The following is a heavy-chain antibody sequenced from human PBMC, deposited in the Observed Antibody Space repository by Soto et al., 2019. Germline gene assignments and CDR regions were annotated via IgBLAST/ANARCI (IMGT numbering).Heavy chain of an antibody. CDR3: AKAGCSGGTCYLYYFDY. J-gene: IGHJ4*02. D-gene: IGHD2-15*01. CDR2: ISGRGGNT. CDR1: GFTFSNYA. Sequence: EMQLLESGGGLVQPGGSLKLSCAASGFTFSNYAMSWVRQAPGKGLEWVSTISGRGGNTYYADSVKGRFTISRDNSRNTLYLQMDSLRVEDSAVYSCAKAGCSGGTCYLYYFDYGGQGALVTVSS. V-gene: IGHV3-23*01.